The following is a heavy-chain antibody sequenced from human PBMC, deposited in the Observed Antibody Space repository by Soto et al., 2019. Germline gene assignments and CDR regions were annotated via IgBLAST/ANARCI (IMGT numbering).Heavy chain of an antibody. CDR1: GFTFSSYS. V-gene: IGHV3-21*01. J-gene: IGHJ6*03. D-gene: IGHD3-3*01. CDR2: ISSSSSYI. Sequence: GGSLRLSCAASGFTFSSYSMNWVRQAPGKGLEWVSSISSSSSYIYYADSVKGRFTISRDNAKNSLYLRMNSLRAEDTAVYYCARDAQPEPYDFWSGYYGFYYMDVWGKGTTVTVSS. CDR3: ARDAQPEPYDFWSGYYGFYYMDV.